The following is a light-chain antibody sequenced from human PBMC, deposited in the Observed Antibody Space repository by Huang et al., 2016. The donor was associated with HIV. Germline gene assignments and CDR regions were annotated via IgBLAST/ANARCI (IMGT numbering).Light chain of an antibody. J-gene: IGKJ2*01. CDR2: TAS. Sequence: EIQMTQSPSSLSASVGDTVTITCRASQNIDIDLNWYQQRPGKAPKLLIYTASSLQTGFPSRFSGSGSGTDFTLTIDSLQPEDFATYYCLQSYSMFRTFGQGTKLDFK. CDR1: QNIDID. V-gene: IGKV1-39*01. CDR3: LQSYSMFRT.